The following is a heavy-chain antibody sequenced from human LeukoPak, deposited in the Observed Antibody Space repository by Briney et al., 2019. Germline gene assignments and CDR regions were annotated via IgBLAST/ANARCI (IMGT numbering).Heavy chain of an antibody. CDR1: GGTFSSYA. D-gene: IGHD2-2*01. CDR2: IIPIFGTA. Sequence: SVRVSCKASGGTFSSYAISWVRQAPGQGLEWMGRIIPIFGTANYAQKFQGRVTITADKSTSTAYMELSSLRSEDTAVYYRARGALEDIVVVPAAMRRFDPWGQGTLVTVSS. CDR3: ARGALEDIVVVPAAMRRFDP. V-gene: IGHV1-69*06. J-gene: IGHJ5*02.